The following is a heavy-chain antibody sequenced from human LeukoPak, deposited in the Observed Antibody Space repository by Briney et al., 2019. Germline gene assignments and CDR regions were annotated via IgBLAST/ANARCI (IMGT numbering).Heavy chain of an antibody. CDR2: ISAYNGNT. CDR3: ARGHSGSYPSTFDY. D-gene: IGHD1-26*01. V-gene: IGHV1-18*01. Sequence: ASVKVSCKASGYTFTSYGISWVRQSPGQGLEWMGWISAYNGNTNYAQKLQGRVTMTTDTSTSKAYMELRSLRSDDTAVYYCARGHSGSYPSTFDYWGQGTLVTVSS. CDR1: GYTFTSYG. J-gene: IGHJ4*02.